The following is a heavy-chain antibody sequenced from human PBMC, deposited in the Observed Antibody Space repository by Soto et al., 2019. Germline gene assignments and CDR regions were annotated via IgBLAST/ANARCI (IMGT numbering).Heavy chain of an antibody. CDR2: IKKKTDGGTT. V-gene: IGHV3-15*01. CDR1: GFTFSDAW. Sequence: EVQLVESGGGLVKPGGSLRLSCAASGFTFSDAWMSWVRQAPGKGLEWVGLIKKKTDGGTTDYAAPVKGRFTISRDDSKNTVYLKMSSLKTEDTAVYYCRTQWLDWGQGTLVTVSS. CDR3: RTQWLD. J-gene: IGHJ4*02. D-gene: IGHD6-19*01.